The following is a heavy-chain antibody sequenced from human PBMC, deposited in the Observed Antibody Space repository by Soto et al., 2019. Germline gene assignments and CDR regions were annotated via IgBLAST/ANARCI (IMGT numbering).Heavy chain of an antibody. V-gene: IGHV4-34*01. CDR3: ARLVLRYFDWLLKVRGMDV. CDR1: GGSFSGYY. J-gene: IGHJ6*02. CDR2: INHSGST. D-gene: IGHD3-9*01. Sequence: SETLSLTCAVYGGSFSGYYWSLIRQPPGKGLEWIGEINHSGSTNYNPSLKSRVTISVDTSKNQFSLKLSSVTAADTAVYYCARLVLRYFDWLLKVRGMDVWGQGTTVTVSS.